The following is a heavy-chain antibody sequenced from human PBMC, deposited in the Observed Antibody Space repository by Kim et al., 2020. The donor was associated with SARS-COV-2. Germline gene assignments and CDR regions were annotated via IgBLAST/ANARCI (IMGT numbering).Heavy chain of an antibody. CDR2: ISYDGSNK. CDR3: ARDSPPDIVVVPAAMAVDYYYGMDV. CDR1: GFTFSSYA. Sequence: GGSLRLSCAASGFTFSSYAMHWVRQAPGKGLEWVAVISYDGSNKYYADSVKGRFTISRDNSKNTLYLQMNSLRAEDTAVYYCARDSPPDIVVVPAAMAVDYYYGMDVWGQGTTVTVSS. V-gene: IGHV3-30*04. J-gene: IGHJ6*02. D-gene: IGHD2-2*01.